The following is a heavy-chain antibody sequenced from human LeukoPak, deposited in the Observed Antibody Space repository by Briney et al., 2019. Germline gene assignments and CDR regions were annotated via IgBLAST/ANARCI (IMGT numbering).Heavy chain of an antibody. V-gene: IGHV1-24*01. Sequence: ASVKVSCKVSGYTLTELSMHWVRPAPGKGLEWMGGFDPEDGETIYAQKFQGRVTMTEDTSTDTAYMELSSLRSEDTAVYYCAAAHGDYYGMDVWGQGTTVTVSS. CDR2: FDPEDGET. D-gene: IGHD4-17*01. CDR3: AAAHGDYYGMDV. CDR1: GYTLTELS. J-gene: IGHJ6*02.